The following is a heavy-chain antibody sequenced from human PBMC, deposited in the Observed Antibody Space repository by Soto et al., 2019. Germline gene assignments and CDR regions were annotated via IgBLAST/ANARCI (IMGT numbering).Heavy chain of an antibody. J-gene: IGHJ6*02. Sequence: RALRVSCTAPVVPFNNNDMHGCRQATGKGLEWLSGIGAAGDTYYPGAVNGRFTISRDNARNSLYLQMNSLSAADTAVYYCVRGVLGPGDYYYGMDVWGQGTTVTVSS. D-gene: IGHD2-8*02. V-gene: IGHV3-13*01. CDR2: IGAAGDT. CDR1: VVPFNNND. CDR3: VRGVLGPGDYYYGMDV.